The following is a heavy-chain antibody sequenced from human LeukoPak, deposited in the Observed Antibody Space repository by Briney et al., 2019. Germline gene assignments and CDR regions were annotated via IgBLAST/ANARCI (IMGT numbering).Heavy chain of an antibody. CDR1: RFTFSNYW. CDR3: ARDMGWQQFDQ. V-gene: IGHV3-7*01. Sequence: GGSLRLSCVASRFTFSNYWMTWVRQAPGKGLERVANIKKDGGEKYYMESVKGRFTISRDNAKNSLYLQMNSLTVEDTAVYSCARDMGWQQFDQWGQGTLVTVSS. J-gene: IGHJ4*02. CDR2: IKKDGGEK. D-gene: IGHD5-24*01.